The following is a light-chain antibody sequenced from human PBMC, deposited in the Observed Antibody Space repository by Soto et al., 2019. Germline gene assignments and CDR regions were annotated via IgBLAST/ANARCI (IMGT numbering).Light chain of an antibody. CDR2: GAS. V-gene: IGKV3-15*01. CDR3: QQYNMWPPWT. CDR1: QSVSSN. J-gene: IGKJ1*01. Sequence: EIVMTQSPATLSVYQGERATLSCRASQSVSSNLAWYQQKPGQAPRLLIYGASTRATGIPDRFTGSGSGTDFTLTINSLQSEDVAVYYCQQYNMWPPWTFGQGTKVDIK.